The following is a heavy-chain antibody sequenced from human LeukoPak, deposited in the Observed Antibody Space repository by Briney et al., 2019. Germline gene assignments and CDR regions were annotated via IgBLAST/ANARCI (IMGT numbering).Heavy chain of an antibody. CDR1: GFTFSSYS. CDR3: ARDRSCSSTSCYEAFWFDP. J-gene: IGHJ5*02. CDR2: ISSSSSYI. V-gene: IGHV3-21*01. Sequence: GGPLRLSCAASGFTFSSYSMNWVRQAPGKGLEWVSSISSSSSYIYYADSVKGRFTISRDNAKNSLYLQMNSLRAEDTAVYYCARDRSCSSTSCYEAFWFDPWGQGTLVTVSS. D-gene: IGHD2-2*01.